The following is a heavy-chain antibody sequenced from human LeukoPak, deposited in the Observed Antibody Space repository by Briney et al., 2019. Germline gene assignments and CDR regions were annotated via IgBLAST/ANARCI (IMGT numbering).Heavy chain of an antibody. CDR2: IWYDGSNK. CDR3: ARDRTDYYDSSGYILDY. Sequence: GGSLRLSCAASGFTSSSYGMHCVRRAPGKGLEWVAVIWYDGSNKYYADSVKGRFTISRDNSKNTLYLQMNSLRAEDTAVYYCARDRTDYYDSSGYILDYWGQGTLVTVSP. D-gene: IGHD3-22*01. V-gene: IGHV3-33*01. J-gene: IGHJ4*02. CDR1: GFTSSSYG.